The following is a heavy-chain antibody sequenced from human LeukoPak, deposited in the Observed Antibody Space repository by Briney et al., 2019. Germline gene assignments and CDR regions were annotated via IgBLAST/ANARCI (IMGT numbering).Heavy chain of an antibody. Sequence: GRSLRLSCAASGFTFSSYGMHWVRQAPGKGLEWVAVISYDGSNKYYADSVKGRFTISRDNSKNTLYLQMNSLRAEDTAVYYCAKDLMQRVATIFSGWGQGTLVTVSS. CDR2: ISYDGSNK. V-gene: IGHV3-30*18. D-gene: IGHD5-12*01. CDR3: AKDLMQRVATIFSG. J-gene: IGHJ4*02. CDR1: GFTFSSYG.